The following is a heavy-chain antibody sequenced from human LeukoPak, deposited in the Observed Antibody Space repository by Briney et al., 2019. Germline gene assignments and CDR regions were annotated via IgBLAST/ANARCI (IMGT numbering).Heavy chain of an antibody. CDR2: IYYSGST. V-gene: IGHV4-59*01. Sequence: PSETLSLTCTVSGGSISSYYWSWIRQPPGKGLEWIGYIYYSGSTNYNPSLKSRVTISVDTSKNQFSLKLSSVTAADTAVYYCAREAARKLGATSYDAFDIWGQGTMVTVSS. CDR3: AREAARKLGATSYDAFDI. J-gene: IGHJ3*02. CDR1: GGSISSYY. D-gene: IGHD1-26*01.